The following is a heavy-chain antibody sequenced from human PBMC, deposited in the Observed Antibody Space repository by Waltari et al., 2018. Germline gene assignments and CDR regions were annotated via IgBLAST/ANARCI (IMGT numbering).Heavy chain of an antibody. D-gene: IGHD1-7*01. CDR2: ISGSGGST. V-gene: IGHV3-23*01. CDR3: ATARVGNWNYGY. Sequence: EVQLLESGGGLVQPGGSLRLSCAASGFTFSSYAMSWVRQAPGKGMEWVSAISGSGGSTYYADSVKGRFTIARDNAKNTLYLQMNSLRAEDTAVYYCATARVGNWNYGYWGQGTLVTVSS. CDR1: GFTFSSYA. J-gene: IGHJ4*02.